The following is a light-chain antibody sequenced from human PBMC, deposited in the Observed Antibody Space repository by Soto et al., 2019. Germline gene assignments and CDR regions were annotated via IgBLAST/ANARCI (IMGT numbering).Light chain of an antibody. V-gene: IGLV2-14*01. J-gene: IGLJ1*01. CDR3: SSYTTSSTYV. CDR2: EVS. Sequence: QSVLTQPASVSGSPGQSITISCTGTSSDVGGYNYVSWYQQHPGKAPKLMIYEVSNRPSGVSNRFSGSKPGNTASLIISGLQAEDEADYYCSSYTTSSTYVFGIGTKVTVL. CDR1: SSDVGGYNY.